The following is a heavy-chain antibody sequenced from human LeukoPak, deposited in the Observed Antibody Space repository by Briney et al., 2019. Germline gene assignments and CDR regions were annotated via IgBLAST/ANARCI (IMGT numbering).Heavy chain of an antibody. Sequence: GGSLRLSCAGSGFTFSTSPMTWVRQPPGRGLEWVSAISGSGGTTYYADSVKGRFTISRDNSKNTLFLQMNSLRAEDTAVYYCAKGRNWNRNAFDIWGQGTMLTVSS. J-gene: IGHJ3*02. CDR2: ISGSGGTT. D-gene: IGHD1-1*01. V-gene: IGHV3-23*01. CDR3: AKGRNWNRNAFDI. CDR1: GFTFSTSP.